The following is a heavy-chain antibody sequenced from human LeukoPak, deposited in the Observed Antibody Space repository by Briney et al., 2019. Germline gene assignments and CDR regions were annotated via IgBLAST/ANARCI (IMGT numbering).Heavy chain of an antibody. CDR3: ASTFPYCSDGSCAL. V-gene: IGHV3-7*01. CDR1: GLTFSRYW. Sequence: GGSLRLSCAASGLTFSRYWMSWVRQAPGKGLEWVANINQDGNRENYVDSVKGRFSISRDNAKNSLFLRMHSLRAEDTAVYYCASTFPYCSDGSCALGGQGTLVTVSS. CDR2: INQDGNRE. J-gene: IGHJ4*02. D-gene: IGHD2-15*01.